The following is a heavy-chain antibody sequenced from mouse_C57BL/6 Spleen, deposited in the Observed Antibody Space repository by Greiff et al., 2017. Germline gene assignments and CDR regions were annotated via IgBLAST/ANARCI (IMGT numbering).Heavy chain of an antibody. CDR1: GFTFSSYA. V-gene: IGHV5-4*01. J-gene: IGHJ1*03. CDR3: ARDLGYWYFDV. D-gene: IGHD4-1*01. Sequence: EVQLVESGGGLVKPGGSLKLSCAASGFTFSSYAMSWVRQTPEKRLEWVATISDGGSYTYYPDNVKGRFTISRDNAKNNLYLLMSHLKSEDTAMYYCARDLGYWYFDVWGTGTTVTVSS. CDR2: ISDGGSYT.